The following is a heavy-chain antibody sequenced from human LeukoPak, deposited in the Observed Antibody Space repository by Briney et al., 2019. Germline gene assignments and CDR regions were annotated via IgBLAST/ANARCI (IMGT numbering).Heavy chain of an antibody. CDR3: AKDRGIAAAGRGAFDI. CDR2: IKTDGSEK. J-gene: IGHJ3*02. V-gene: IGHV3-7*01. Sequence: GGSLRLSCEGSGFTFSNYWMGWVRQAPGKGLQWVANIKTDGSEKYYVDSVKGRFTISRDNSKNTLYLQMNSLRAEDTAVYYCAKDRGIAAAGRGAFDIWGQGTMVTVSS. CDR1: GFTFSNYW. D-gene: IGHD6-13*01.